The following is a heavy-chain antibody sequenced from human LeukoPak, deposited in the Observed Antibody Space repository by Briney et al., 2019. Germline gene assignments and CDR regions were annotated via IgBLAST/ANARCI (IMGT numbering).Heavy chain of an antibody. V-gene: IGHV1-46*01. D-gene: IGHD3-3*01. CDR2: INPSGGST. Sequence: ASVKVSCKASGGTFSSYAISWVRQAPGQGLEWMGIINPSGGSTSYAQKFQGRVTMTRDTSTSTVYMELSSLRSEDTAVYYCARAFSVRAVNFAKASYDYWGQGTLVTVSS. CDR3: ARAFSVRAVNFAKASYDY. J-gene: IGHJ4*02. CDR1: GGTFSSYA.